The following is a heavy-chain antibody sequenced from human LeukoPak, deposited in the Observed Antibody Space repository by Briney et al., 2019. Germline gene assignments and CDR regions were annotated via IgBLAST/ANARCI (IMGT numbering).Heavy chain of an antibody. V-gene: IGHV3-66*01. D-gene: IGHD3-22*01. CDR3: ARAPMSYSYYYDSSGYFSLDY. Sequence: GGSLRLSCAASGFTVSSNYMSWVRQAPGKGLEWVSVIYSGGSTYYADSVKGRFTISRDNSKNTLYLQMNSLRAEDTAVYYCARAPMSYSYYYDSSGYFSLDYWGQGTLVTVSS. J-gene: IGHJ4*02. CDR2: IYSGGST. CDR1: GFTVSSNY.